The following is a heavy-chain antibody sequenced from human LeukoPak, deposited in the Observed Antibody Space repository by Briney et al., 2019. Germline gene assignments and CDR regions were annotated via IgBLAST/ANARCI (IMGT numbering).Heavy chain of an antibody. V-gene: IGHV4-61*02. Sequence: PSQTLSLTCAVSGDSISSASYCWSWVRQPAGKGLEWIGRFYSNGSTNCNPSLKSRVTISVDTSQNQFSLRLNSVTVADTAVYYCARVNRNFYYDSSGYGHFYYMDVWGKGTTVTVSS. J-gene: IGHJ6*03. CDR1: GDSISSASYC. CDR3: ARVNRNFYYDSSGYGHFYYMDV. D-gene: IGHD3-22*01. CDR2: FYSNGST.